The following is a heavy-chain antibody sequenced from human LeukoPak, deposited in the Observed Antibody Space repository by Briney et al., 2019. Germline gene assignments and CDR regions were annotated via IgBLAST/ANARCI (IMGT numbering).Heavy chain of an antibody. Sequence: GGSLRLSCAASGFTFSSYGMHWVCQAPGKGLEWVAVIWYDGSNKYYADSVKGRFTISRDNSKNTLYLQMNSLRAEDTAVYYCARETSITIFGVVIIDAPNGMDVWGQGTTVTVSS. CDR1: GFTFSSYG. CDR3: ARETSITIFGVVIIDAPNGMDV. J-gene: IGHJ6*02. V-gene: IGHV3-33*01. D-gene: IGHD3-3*01. CDR2: IWYDGSNK.